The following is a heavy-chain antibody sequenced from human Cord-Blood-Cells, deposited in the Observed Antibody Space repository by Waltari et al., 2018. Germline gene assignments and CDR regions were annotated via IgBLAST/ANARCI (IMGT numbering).Heavy chain of an antibody. CDR1: GFTFRSHG. Sequence: QVQLVESGGGVVQPGRSLRLSCAASGFTFRSHGWNGVRHAPGKGLGLVAVISYDGSNKYYADSVKGRFTISRDNSKNTLYLQMNSLRAEDTAVYYCAKDWGSGWYLDYWGQGTLVTVSS. V-gene: IGHV3-30*18. CDR2: ISYDGSNK. CDR3: AKDWGSGWYLDY. D-gene: IGHD6-19*01. J-gene: IGHJ4*02.